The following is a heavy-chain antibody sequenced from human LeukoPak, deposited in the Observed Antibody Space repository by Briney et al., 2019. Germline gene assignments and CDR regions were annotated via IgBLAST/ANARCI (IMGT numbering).Heavy chain of an antibody. J-gene: IGHJ4*02. D-gene: IGHD3-9*01. Sequence: ASVKVSCKASGYTFTSYGFTWVRQAPGQGLEWMGWINSYNGNTQYAPKFKGRVTTTIDTSTSTAYMELRSLRSDDTAVYYCARVHYDILTGYSYFDYWGQGTLVTVSS. CDR1: GYTFTSYG. CDR2: INSYNGNT. V-gene: IGHV1-18*01. CDR3: ARVHYDILTGYSYFDY.